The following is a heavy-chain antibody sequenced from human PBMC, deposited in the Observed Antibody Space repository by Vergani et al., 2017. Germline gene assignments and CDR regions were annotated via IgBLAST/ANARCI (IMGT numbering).Heavy chain of an antibody. CDR1: GYSFTTYW. D-gene: IGHD4-11*01. CDR2: IYPGDSDT. Sequence: EVQLVQSGAEVKKPGESVKISCKGSGYSFTTYWICWVRQMPGKGLKWMGIIYPGDSDTRYSPSFRGQVTISADKSTSTAYLQWSSLKASDTAMYYCTRRATVSTDYMDVCGKGTTVTVSS. CDR3: TRRATVSTDYMDV. V-gene: IGHV5-51*03. J-gene: IGHJ6*03.